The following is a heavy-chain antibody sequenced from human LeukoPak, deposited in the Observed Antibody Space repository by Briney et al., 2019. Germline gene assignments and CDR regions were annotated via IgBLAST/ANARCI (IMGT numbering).Heavy chain of an antibody. Sequence: SETLSLTCTVSGDSISDSGCYWGWIRQTPGKGLEWIGSINYSGTTYYNPSLKSRVSLSVDTLRNQFSLKLRSVIAADTAVYFCARTYSSGQGAYYWGQGTLVTVSS. D-gene: IGHD3-22*01. CDR2: INYSGTT. J-gene: IGHJ4*02. CDR3: ARTYSSGQGAYY. V-gene: IGHV4-39*07. CDR1: GDSISDSGCY.